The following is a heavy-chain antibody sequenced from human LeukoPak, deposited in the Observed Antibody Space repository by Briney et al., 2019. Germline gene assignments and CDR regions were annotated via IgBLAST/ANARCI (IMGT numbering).Heavy chain of an antibody. Sequence: GRSLRLSCAASGFTFDDYAMHWVRQAPGKGLEWVAGIGWNGGSIDYGDSVKGRFSISRDDAKNSLYLQMNSLRAEDTAVYYCAKAYRPTIFSPTLDVWGKGTTVTVSS. CDR3: AKAYRPTIFSPTLDV. CDR1: GFTFDDYA. J-gene: IGHJ6*04. V-gene: IGHV3-9*01. D-gene: IGHD3-3*01. CDR2: IGWNGGSI.